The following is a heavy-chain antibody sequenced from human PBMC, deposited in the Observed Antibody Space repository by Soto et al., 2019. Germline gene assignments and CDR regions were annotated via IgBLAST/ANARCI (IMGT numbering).Heavy chain of an antibody. J-gene: IGHJ6*02. CDR3: ARGALFLYRGMDV. V-gene: IGHV4-30-4*01. CDR2: IYKSATT. Sequence: SETLSLTCSVSGDSISNLDYFWAWIRQPPGQALEYIGYIYKSATTYYNPSFESRVAISVDTSKSQFSLNVTSVTAADTAVYYCARGALFLYRGMDVWGQGTTVTVSS. CDR1: GDSISNLDYF.